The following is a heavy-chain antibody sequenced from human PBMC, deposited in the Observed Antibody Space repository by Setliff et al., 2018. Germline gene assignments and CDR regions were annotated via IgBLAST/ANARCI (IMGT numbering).Heavy chain of an antibody. CDR3: AASRAYTGAVEEWFLPKTFDF. Sequence: PSETLSLTCTVSGDSISSYYWSWIRQPPGKGLEWIGYIYYSGSTNYNPSLKSRVTMSVATFENHFSLKLNSLTAADTAVYYCAASRAYTGAVEEWFLPKTFDFWGQGSPVTVSS. D-gene: IGHD3-10*01. CDR2: IYYSGST. V-gene: IGHV4-59*01. J-gene: IGHJ4*02. CDR1: GDSISSYY.